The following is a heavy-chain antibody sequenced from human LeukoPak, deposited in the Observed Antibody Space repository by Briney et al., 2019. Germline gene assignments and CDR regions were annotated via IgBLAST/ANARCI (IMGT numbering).Heavy chain of an antibody. CDR2: ISSSSYI. CDR1: GFTFSSYS. CDR3: ARDHYYDSSGYSYGMDV. Sequence: GGSLRLSCAASGFTFSSYSMNWVRQAPGKGLEWVSSISSSSYIYYADSVKGRFTISRDDAKNSLYLQMNSLRAEDTAVYYCARDHYYDSSGYSYGMDVWGQGTTVTVSS. D-gene: IGHD3-22*01. J-gene: IGHJ6*02. V-gene: IGHV3-21*01.